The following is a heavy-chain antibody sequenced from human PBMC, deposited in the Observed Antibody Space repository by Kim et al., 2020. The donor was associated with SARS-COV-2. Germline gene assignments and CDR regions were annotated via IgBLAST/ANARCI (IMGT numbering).Heavy chain of an antibody. CDR1: GGSISSSSYY. CDR3: ARLPHDPSPRWLHWFDP. V-gene: IGHV4-39*01. CDR2: IYYSGST. D-gene: IGHD5-12*01. J-gene: IGHJ5*02. Sequence: SETLSLTCTVSGGSISSSSYYWGWIRQPPGKGLEWIGSIYYSGSTYYNPSLKSRVTISVDTSKNQFSLKLSSVTAADTAVYYCARLPHDPSPRWLHWFDPWGQGTLVTVSS.